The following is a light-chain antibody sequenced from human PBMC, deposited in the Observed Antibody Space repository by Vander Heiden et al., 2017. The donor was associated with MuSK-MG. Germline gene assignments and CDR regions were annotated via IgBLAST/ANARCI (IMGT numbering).Light chain of an antibody. J-gene: IGKJ2*01. V-gene: IGKV1-5*03. Sequence: IEMTQSPSTLSASVGNRVKITCQASQSISSWLAWYQQKPGKAPNLLIYKASSLESGVPSRFSGSGSGTEFTLTISSLQPDDSANYSCQQYNSYLYAFGQGPKLEIK. CDR3: QQYNSYLYA. CDR2: KAS. CDR1: QSISSW.